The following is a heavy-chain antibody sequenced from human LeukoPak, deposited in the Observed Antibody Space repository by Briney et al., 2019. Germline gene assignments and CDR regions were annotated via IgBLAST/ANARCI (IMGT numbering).Heavy chain of an antibody. Sequence: SETLSLTCTVSGYSITNGYYWGWIRQPPGKGLEWIGSMYHSGSTYYNPSLKSRVTISVDTSKNHFSLQLSSVTAADTAVYYCARDGRYYYGSGTIDPWGQGTLVTVSS. CDR2: MYHSGST. D-gene: IGHD3-10*01. CDR3: ARDGRYYYGSGTIDP. CDR1: GYSITNGYY. V-gene: IGHV4-38-2*02. J-gene: IGHJ5*02.